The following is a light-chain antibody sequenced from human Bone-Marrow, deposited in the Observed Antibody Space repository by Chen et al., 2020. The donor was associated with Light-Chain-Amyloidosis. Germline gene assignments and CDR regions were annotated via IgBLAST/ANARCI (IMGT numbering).Light chain of an antibody. V-gene: IGLV3-25*03. CDR2: RDT. CDR3: QSADSSGTYEVI. CDR1: DLPTKY. J-gene: IGLJ2*01. Sequence: SYELTQPPSVSVSPGQTARTTCPGDDLPTKYAYLYQQKPGQAPVLVIPRDTERPSGIYERFSGSSSGTTATLTISGVQAEDEADYHGQSADSSGTYEVIFGGGTKLTVL.